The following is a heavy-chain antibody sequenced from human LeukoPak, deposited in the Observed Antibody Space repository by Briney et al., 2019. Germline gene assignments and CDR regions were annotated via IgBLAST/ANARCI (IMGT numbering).Heavy chain of an antibody. Sequence: GGSLRPSCAASGFTFSSYWMSWVRQAPGKGLEWAANIKQDGSEKYYVDSVKGRFTISRDNAKNSLYLQMNSLRAEDTAIYHCAKDGDSTGYYSSYYNHMDVWGKGTSVTISS. J-gene: IGHJ6*03. CDR1: GFTFSSYW. D-gene: IGHD3-22*01. V-gene: IGHV3-7*04. CDR2: IKQDGSEK. CDR3: AKDGDSTGYYSSYYNHMDV.